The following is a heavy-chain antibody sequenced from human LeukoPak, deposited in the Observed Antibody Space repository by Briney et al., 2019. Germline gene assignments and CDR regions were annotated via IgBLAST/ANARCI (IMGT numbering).Heavy chain of an antibody. J-gene: IGHJ2*01. Sequence: SETLSVTCTVSGGSISSYYWSWIRQPARKGLEWIGRIYTSGSTNYNPSLKSRVTMSVDTSKNQFSLKLSSVTAADTAVYYCASNMIFGVVYWYFDLWGRGTLVTVSS. D-gene: IGHD3/OR15-3a*01. V-gene: IGHV4-4*07. CDR3: ASNMIFGVVYWYFDL. CDR1: GGSISSYY. CDR2: IYTSGST.